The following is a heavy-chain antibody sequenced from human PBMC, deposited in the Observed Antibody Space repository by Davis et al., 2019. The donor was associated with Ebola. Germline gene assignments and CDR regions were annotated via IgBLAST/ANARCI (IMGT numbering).Heavy chain of an antibody. J-gene: IGHJ6*02. CDR3: ARDRGYCSGGSCQGYGMDV. V-gene: IGHV4-59*01. Sequence: PSETLSLTCTVSGGSISSYYWRWIRQPPGKGLEWIGYIYYSGSTNYNPSLKSRVTISVDTSKNQFSLKLSSVTAADTAVYYCARDRGYCSGGSCQGYGMDVWGQGTTVTVSS. CDR1: GGSISSYY. D-gene: IGHD2-15*01. CDR2: IYYSGST.